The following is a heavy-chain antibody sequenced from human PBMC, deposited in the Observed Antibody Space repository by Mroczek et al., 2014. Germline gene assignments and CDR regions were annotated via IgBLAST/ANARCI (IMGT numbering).Heavy chain of an antibody. V-gene: IGHV3-48*01. CDR1: GFTFSSYS. D-gene: IGHD3-10*01. Sequence: ESGGGLVQPGGSLRLSCAASGFTFSSYSMNWVRQAPGKGLEWVSYISSSSSTIYYADSVKGRFTISRDNAKNSLYLQMNSLRAEDTAVYYCARDLKPYGSGGQPFDYYYGMDVWGQGTTVTVSS. CDR2: ISSSSSTI. J-gene: IGHJ6*02. CDR3: ARDLKPYGSGGQPFDYYYGMDV.